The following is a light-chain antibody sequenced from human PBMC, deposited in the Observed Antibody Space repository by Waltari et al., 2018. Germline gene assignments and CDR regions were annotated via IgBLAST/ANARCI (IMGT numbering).Light chain of an antibody. CDR3: QQSYGSPPT. Sequence: DIQLTHSPSSLSASVADRASIPCRASQNIHTYLNWYQQIPGKAHRLLISAASNLESGVPSRFSGSGSGTDFTLTVTSLHPEDFAAYYCQQSYGSPPTFGPGTKIHIK. CDR1: QNIHTY. CDR2: AAS. V-gene: IGKV1-39*01. J-gene: IGKJ3*01.